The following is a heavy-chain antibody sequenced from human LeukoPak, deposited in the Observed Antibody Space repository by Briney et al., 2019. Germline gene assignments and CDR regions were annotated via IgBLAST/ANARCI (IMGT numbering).Heavy chain of an antibody. V-gene: IGHV1-69*04. J-gene: IGHJ4*02. Sequence: GASVKVSCKPSGGTFSSYAISWVRQAPGQGLEWMGRIIPILGIANYAQKFQGRVTITADKSTSTAYMELSSLRSEDTAVYYCASDYYGSGSYRADWGQGTLVTVSS. CDR1: GGTFSSYA. CDR3: ASDYYGSGSYRAD. CDR2: IIPILGIA. D-gene: IGHD3-10*01.